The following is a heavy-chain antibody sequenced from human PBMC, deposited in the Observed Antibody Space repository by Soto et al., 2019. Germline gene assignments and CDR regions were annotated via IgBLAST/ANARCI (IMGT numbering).Heavy chain of an antibody. Sequence: GGSLRLSCAASGFTFSSYGMHWVRQAPGKGLEWVAVISYDGSNKYYADSVKGRFTTSRDNSKNTLYLQMNSLRAEDTAVYYCAKDLNDILTGPPRFYYYYGMDVWGQRTRVTVSS. CDR2: ISYDGSNK. V-gene: IGHV3-30*18. D-gene: IGHD3-9*01. J-gene: IGHJ6*02. CDR3: AKDLNDILTGPPRFYYYYGMDV. CDR1: GFTFSSYG.